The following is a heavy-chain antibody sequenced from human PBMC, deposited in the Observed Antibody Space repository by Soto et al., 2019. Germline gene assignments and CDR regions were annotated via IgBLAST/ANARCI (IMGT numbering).Heavy chain of an antibody. J-gene: IGHJ6*02. CDR2: ISSSSSTI. V-gene: IGHV3-48*02. Sequence: LRLSCAASGFTFSSYSMNWVRQAPGKGLEWVSYISSSSSTIYYADSVKGRFTISRDNAKNSLYLQMNSLRDEDTAVYYCARDSDSGSYYGYYYYGMDVWGQGTTVTVSS. CDR1: GFTFSSYS. CDR3: ARDSDSGSYYGYYYYGMDV. D-gene: IGHD1-26*01.